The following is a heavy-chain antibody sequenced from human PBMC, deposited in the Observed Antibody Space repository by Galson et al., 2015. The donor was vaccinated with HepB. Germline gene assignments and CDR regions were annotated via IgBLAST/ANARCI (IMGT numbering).Heavy chain of an antibody. J-gene: IGHJ6*03. CDR1: GYTFSGYY. V-gene: IGHV1-2*02. CDR2: INPNSGGT. Sequence: SVKVSCKASGYTFSGYYVHWVRQAPGQGLEWMGWINPNSGGTNYAQKFQGRVTMTRDTSISTAYMELSRLRSDDTAVYYCARGPKVAPILYYSSMDVWAKGPRSPSP. CDR3: ARGPKVAPILYYSSMDV. D-gene: IGHD5-12*01.